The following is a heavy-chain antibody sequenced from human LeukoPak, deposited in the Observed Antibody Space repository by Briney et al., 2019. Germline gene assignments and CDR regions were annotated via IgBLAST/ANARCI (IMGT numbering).Heavy chain of an antibody. V-gene: IGHV2-5*02. Sequence: KKSGPTLVNSTQTLTLTCTFSGFSLSTSGVGVAWIRRPPGKALEWLALIYWDDDKRYSPSLKSRLTLTKDTSKNQVVLTMTDMDPVDTTTYHCAHSRVYYYGSGSYFPKTLDYWGQGTLVTVSS. J-gene: IGHJ4*02. CDR1: GFSLSTSGVG. CDR3: AHSRVYYYGSGSYFPKTLDY. CDR2: IYWDDDK. D-gene: IGHD3-10*01.